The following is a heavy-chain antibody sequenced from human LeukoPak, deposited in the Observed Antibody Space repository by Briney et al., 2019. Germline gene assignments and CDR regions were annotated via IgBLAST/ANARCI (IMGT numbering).Heavy chain of an antibody. J-gene: IGHJ4*02. CDR3: ATSRAYCGGDCYPTPFDY. V-gene: IGHV1-2*02. Sequence: ASVTVSCKASGYTFTGYYMHWARQAPGQGLEWMGWINPNSGGTNYAQKFQGRVTMTRDTSISTAYMELSRLRSDDTAVYYCATSRAYCGGDCYPTPFDYWGQGTLVTVSS. CDR1: GYTFTGYY. D-gene: IGHD2-21*02. CDR2: INPNSGGT.